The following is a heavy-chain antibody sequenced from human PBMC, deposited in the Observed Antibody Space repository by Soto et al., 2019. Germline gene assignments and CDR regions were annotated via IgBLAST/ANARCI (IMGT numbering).Heavy chain of an antibody. V-gene: IGHV4-34*01. CDR1: SGSFSVYY. CDR2: INHAGST. J-gene: IGHJ6*02. Sequence: PSETLSLTCAVYSGSFSVYYWNWIRQSPGKGLEWIGEINHAGSTNYNPSLKSRVTISIDTSKNQFSLKVGSVTAADTAVYYCASSSLYGMDVWGRGTTVTVSS. CDR3: ASSSLYGMDV.